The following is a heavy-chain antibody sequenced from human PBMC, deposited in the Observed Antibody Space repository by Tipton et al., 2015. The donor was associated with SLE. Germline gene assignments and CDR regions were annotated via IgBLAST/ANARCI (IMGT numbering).Heavy chain of an antibody. V-gene: IGHV4-59*01. CDR3: ARSPRGGGYYPYYLDY. J-gene: IGHJ4*02. CDR1: GGSISSYY. Sequence: GLVKPSETLSLTCTVSGGSISSYYWSWIRQPPGKGLEWIGYIYYSGSTNYNPSLKSRVTISVDTSKNQFSLKLSSVTAADTAVYYCARSPRGGGYYPYYLDYWGQGTLVTVSS. CDR2: IYYSGST. D-gene: IGHD3-3*01.